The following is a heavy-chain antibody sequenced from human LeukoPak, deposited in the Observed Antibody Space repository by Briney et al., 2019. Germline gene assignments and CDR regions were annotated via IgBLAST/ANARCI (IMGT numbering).Heavy chain of an antibody. Sequence: SETLSLTCTVSGGSISTYFWTWIRQFPGKGLEWIGYIYYTGATSYNPSLKSRVTISVDTSKNQFSLSLSSVTAADTAVYYCARYHQPSGPNWLDRWGQGTLVTVSS. CDR1: GGSISTYF. V-gene: IGHV4-59*01. J-gene: IGHJ5*02. CDR2: IYYTGAT. CDR3: ARYHQPSGPNWLDR. D-gene: IGHD2-15*01.